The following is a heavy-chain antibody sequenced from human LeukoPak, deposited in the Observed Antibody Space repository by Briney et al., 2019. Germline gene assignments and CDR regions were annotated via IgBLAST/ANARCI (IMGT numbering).Heavy chain of an antibody. D-gene: IGHD2-2*01. Sequence: GGSRRLSCAASGFTFSSYAMSWVRQAPGKGLEWVSAISGSGGSTYYADSVKGRFTISRDNSKNTLYLQMNSLRAEDTAVYYCAKGWSQLLISWFDPWGQGTLVTVSS. V-gene: IGHV3-23*01. CDR3: AKGWSQLLISWFDP. J-gene: IGHJ5*02. CDR2: ISGSGGST. CDR1: GFTFSSYA.